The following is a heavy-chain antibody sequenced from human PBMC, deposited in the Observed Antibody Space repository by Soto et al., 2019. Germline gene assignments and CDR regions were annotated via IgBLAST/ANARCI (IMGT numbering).Heavy chain of an antibody. CDR2: IYYSGST. D-gene: IGHD4-4*01. CDR1: GGSIRSGDYY. Sequence: SETLSLTCTVSGGSIRSGDYYWSWIRQPPGKGLEWIGYIYYSGSTYYNPSLKSRVTISVDTSKNQFSLKLSSVTAADTAVYYCARVPLQYYYYGMDVWGQGTKVT. V-gene: IGHV4-30-4*01. CDR3: ARVPLQYYYYGMDV. J-gene: IGHJ6*02.